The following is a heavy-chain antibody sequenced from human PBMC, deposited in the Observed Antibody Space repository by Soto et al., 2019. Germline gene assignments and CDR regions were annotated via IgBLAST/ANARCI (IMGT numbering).Heavy chain of an antibody. Sequence: QVQLQQWGAGLLKPSETLSLTCAVYGGSFSGYYWSWIRQPPGKGLEWIGEINPSGTTNYTPSLKSRVTMSGDTPNIQFSLKMTSVTAADTAVYYCARGRDGGAAIWGQGTLVTVSS. J-gene: IGHJ4*02. CDR2: INPSGTT. CDR3: ARGRDGGAAI. D-gene: IGHD4-17*01. V-gene: IGHV4-34*01. CDR1: GGSFSGYY.